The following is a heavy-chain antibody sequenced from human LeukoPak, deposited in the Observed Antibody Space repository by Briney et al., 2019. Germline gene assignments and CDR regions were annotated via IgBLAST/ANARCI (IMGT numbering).Heavy chain of an antibody. V-gene: IGHV4-59*08. D-gene: IGHD6-13*01. Sequence: PSETLSLTCTVSDSSISSYYWTWIRQPPGKGLEWIGYIYNGGNTNYNPFTNYNPSLKSRVTISVDTSKNQFSLRLSSVTAADTAVYYCARQSSRSYGVDYWGQGALVTVSS. CDR2: IYNGGNT. CDR3: ARQSSRSYGVDY. J-gene: IGHJ4*02. CDR1: DSSISSYY.